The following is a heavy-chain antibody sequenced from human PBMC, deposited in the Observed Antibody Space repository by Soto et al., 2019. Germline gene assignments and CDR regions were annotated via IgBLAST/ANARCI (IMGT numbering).Heavy chain of an antibody. Sequence: EVHLLESGGGLVQPGGSLRLSCAASGFPFTTYAMTWVRQAPGKGLEWVSAITSGGSTYYTDSVKGRFTISRENSKNTLYLQMNSLRADDTAVYFCAKGPSGDWNDAFDIWGRGTMVSVFS. V-gene: IGHV3-23*01. D-gene: IGHD1-1*01. CDR3: AKGPSGDWNDAFDI. CDR2: ITSGGST. CDR1: GFPFTTYA. J-gene: IGHJ3*02.